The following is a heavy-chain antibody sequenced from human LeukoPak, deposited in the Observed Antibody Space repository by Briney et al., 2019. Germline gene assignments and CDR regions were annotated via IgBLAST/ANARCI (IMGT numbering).Heavy chain of an antibody. V-gene: IGHV3-21*01. Sequence: GGSLRLSCAAFGFTFSSYSMNWVRQAPGKGLEWVSSISSSSSYIYYADLVKGRFTISRDKAKNSLYLQMNSLRAEDTAVYYCAKCRFLMTIRWLNYYYYMDVWGKGTTVTISS. D-gene: IGHD4/OR15-4a*01. CDR2: ISSSSSYI. CDR3: AKCRFLMTIRWLNYYYYMDV. J-gene: IGHJ6*03. CDR1: GFTFSSYS.